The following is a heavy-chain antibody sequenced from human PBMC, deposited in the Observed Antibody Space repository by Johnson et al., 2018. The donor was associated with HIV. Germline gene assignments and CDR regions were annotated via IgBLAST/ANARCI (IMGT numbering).Heavy chain of an antibody. CDR3: ASPSGSSRLAFDI. D-gene: IGHD1-26*01. CDR1: GFKLYEYD. V-gene: IGHV3-20*04. Sequence: VQLVESGGDVVRPGGSLRISCVASGFKLYEYDVSWVRQVPGKGLEWVSGITWSGGGTTYADSVKGRFTVSSDNAKNSLYLQMNSLRAEDTAVYYCASPSGSSRLAFDIWGQGTMVTVSS. CDR2: ITWSGGGT. J-gene: IGHJ3*02.